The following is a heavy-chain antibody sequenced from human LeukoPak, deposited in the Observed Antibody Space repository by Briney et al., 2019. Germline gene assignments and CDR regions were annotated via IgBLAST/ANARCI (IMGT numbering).Heavy chain of an antibody. CDR1: GYTFTGYY. J-gene: IGHJ4*02. D-gene: IGHD3-22*01. Sequence: ASVKVSCKASGYTFTGYYMHWVRQAPGKGLEWMGGFDPEDGETIYAQKFQGRVTMTEDTSTDTAYMELSSLRSEDTAVYYCATGPYYDSSQYNYWGQGTLVTVSS. CDR3: ATGPYYDSSQYNY. CDR2: FDPEDGET. V-gene: IGHV1-24*01.